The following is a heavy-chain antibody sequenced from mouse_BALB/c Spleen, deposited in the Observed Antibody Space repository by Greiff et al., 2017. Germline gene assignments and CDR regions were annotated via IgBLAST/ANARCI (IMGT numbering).Heavy chain of an antibody. CDR3: VRHEGTGRYFDV. Sequence: DVMLVESGGGLVQPKGSLKLSCAASGFTFNTYAMNWVRQAPGKGLEWVARIRSKSNNYATYYADSVKDRFTISRDDSQSMLYLQMNNLKTEDTAMYYCVRHEGTGRYFDVWGAGTTVTVSS. D-gene: IGHD3-3*01. CDR2: IRSKSNNYAT. CDR1: GFTFNTYA. V-gene: IGHV10-1*02. J-gene: IGHJ1*01.